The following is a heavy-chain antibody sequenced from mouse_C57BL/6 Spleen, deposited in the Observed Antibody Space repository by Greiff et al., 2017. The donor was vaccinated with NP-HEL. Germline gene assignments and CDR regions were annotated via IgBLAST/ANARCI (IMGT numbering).Heavy chain of an antibody. V-gene: IGHV1-69*01. CDR1: GYTFTSYW. Sequence: QVQLQQPGAELVMPGASVKLSCKASGYTFTSYWMHWVKQRPGQGLEWIGEIDPSDSYTNYNQKFKGKSTLTVDKSSSTAYMQLSSLTSEGSAVYYWARATAQATVYFDYWGQGTTLTVSS. CDR3: ARATAQATVYFDY. J-gene: IGHJ2*01. D-gene: IGHD3-2*02. CDR2: IDPSDSYT.